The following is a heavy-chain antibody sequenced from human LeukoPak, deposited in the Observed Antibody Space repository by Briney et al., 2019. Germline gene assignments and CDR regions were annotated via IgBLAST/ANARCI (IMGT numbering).Heavy chain of an antibody. V-gene: IGHV4-31*03. J-gene: IGHJ4*02. D-gene: IGHD3-3*01. Sequence: SETLSLTCTVSGGSISSGGYYWSWIRQHPGKGLEWIGYIYYSGSTYYNPSLKSRVTISVDTSKNQFSLKLSSVTAADTAVYYCARASLIWSGYYTLLDYWGQGTLVTVSS. CDR1: GGSISSGGYY. CDR2: IYYSGST. CDR3: ARASLIWSGYYTLLDY.